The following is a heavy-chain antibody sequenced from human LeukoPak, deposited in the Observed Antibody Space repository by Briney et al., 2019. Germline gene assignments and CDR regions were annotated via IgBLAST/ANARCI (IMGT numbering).Heavy chain of an antibody. D-gene: IGHD2-15*01. Sequence: SETLSLTCTVSGGSIRNSYWSWIRQPARKGLEWIGRIYSSGSAGYNPSLKSRVTMSVDTSKNQFSLRLDSVTAADTAVYYCARGAANIYYYYLDVWGTGTTVTVSS. CDR2: IYSSGSA. CDR1: GGSIRNSY. J-gene: IGHJ6*03. CDR3: ARGAANIYYYYLDV. V-gene: IGHV4-4*07.